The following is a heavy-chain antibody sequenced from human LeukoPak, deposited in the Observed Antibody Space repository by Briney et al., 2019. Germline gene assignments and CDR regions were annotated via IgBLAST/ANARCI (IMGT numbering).Heavy chain of an antibody. CDR1: GFTFSSHA. Sequence: PGGSLRLSCAASGFTFSSHAMSWVRQAPGKGLEWVSGISGSGGSTNYADSVRGRFTISRDNPKTMLYLQMNSLRAEDTAVYYCARDRDSSGYYDYWGQGTLVTVTS. J-gene: IGHJ4*02. CDR3: ARDRDSSGYYDY. CDR2: ISGSGGST. D-gene: IGHD3-22*01. V-gene: IGHV3-23*01.